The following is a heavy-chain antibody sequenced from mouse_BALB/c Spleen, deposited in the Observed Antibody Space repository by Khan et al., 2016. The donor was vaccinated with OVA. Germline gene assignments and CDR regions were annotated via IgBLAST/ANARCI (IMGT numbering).Heavy chain of an antibody. CDR2: IWGDGNT. Sequence: VELVESGPGLVAPSQSLSITCTVSGFSLTTYGVNWIRQPPGKGLEWLGVIWGDGNTNYHSALISRLSISKDNSKSQVFLKLNSLQTDDTATYYCAKWGDGSTYAMDYWGRGTSVTVSS. D-gene: IGHD2-3*01. V-gene: IGHV2-3*01. CDR1: GFSLTTYG. J-gene: IGHJ4*01. CDR3: AKWGDGSTYAMDY.